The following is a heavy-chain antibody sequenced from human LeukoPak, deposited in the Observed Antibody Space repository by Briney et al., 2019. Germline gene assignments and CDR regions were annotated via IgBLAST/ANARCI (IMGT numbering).Heavy chain of an antibody. CDR2: IKSDGITT. V-gene: IGHV3-74*01. CDR1: GFTFSSYW. D-gene: IGHD6-19*01. Sequence: PGGSLRLSCAASGFTFSSYWMHWVRQAPGKGLVWVSRIKSDGITTRYADSVKGRFTISRDNAKNSLYLQMNSLRAEDTAVYYCARDPHLSGWSDYWGQGTLVTVSS. CDR3: ARDPHLSGWSDY. J-gene: IGHJ4*02.